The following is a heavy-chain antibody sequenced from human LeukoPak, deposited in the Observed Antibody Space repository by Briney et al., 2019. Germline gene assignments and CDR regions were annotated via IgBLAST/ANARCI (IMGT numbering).Heavy chain of an antibody. J-gene: IGHJ3*02. CDR3: ARGIRGSVEI. CDR2: LSNDGNIA. D-gene: IGHD2-15*01. V-gene: IGHV3-74*01. CDR1: GYTFSSYW. Sequence: GGSLRLSCAASGYTFSSYWLHWVRQTPGEGLVWVSQLSNDGNIASYADSVKGRFTISRDKAKNTLYLLMNSLRVEDTAVYYCARGIRGSVEIWGQGTMVTVSS.